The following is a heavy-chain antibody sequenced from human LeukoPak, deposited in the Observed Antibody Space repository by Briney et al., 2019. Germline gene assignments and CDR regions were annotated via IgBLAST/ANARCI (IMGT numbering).Heavy chain of an antibody. CDR2: INHSGST. CDR3: ARPKRGYSYGYSWFDP. Sequence: GSLRLSCAASGFTVSTFAMIWVRQPPGKGLEWIGEINHSGSTNYNPSLKSRVTISVDTSKNQFSLKLSSVTAADTAVYYRARPKRGYSYGYSWFDPWGQGTLVTVSS. CDR1: GFTVSTFA. J-gene: IGHJ5*02. D-gene: IGHD5-18*01. V-gene: IGHV4-34*01.